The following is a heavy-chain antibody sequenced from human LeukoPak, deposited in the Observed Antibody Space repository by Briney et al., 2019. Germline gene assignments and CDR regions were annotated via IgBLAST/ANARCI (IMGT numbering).Heavy chain of an antibody. D-gene: IGHD3-22*01. CDR2: ISSSSSYI. CDR3: AFAGGSGSGYYEGAFDI. J-gene: IGHJ3*02. CDR1: GFTFSSYS. Sequence: PGGSLRLSCAASGFTFSSYSMNWVRQAPGKGLEWVSSISSSSSYIYYADSVKGRFTISRDNAKNSLYLQMSSLRAEDTAVYYCAFAGGSGSGYYEGAFDIWGQGTMVTVSS. V-gene: IGHV3-21*01.